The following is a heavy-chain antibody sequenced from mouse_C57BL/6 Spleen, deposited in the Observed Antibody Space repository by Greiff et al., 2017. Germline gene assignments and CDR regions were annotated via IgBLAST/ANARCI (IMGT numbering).Heavy chain of an antibody. J-gene: IGHJ2*01. CDR1: GYTFTSYG. CDR3: AREDYYGTPFDY. D-gene: IGHD1-1*01. Sequence: QVQLQQSGAELARPGASVKLSCKASGYTFTSYGISWVKQRTGQGLEWIGEIYPRSGNTYYNEKFKGKATLTADKSSSTAYMSLRSLTSEDSAVYVCAREDYYGTPFDYWGQGTTLTVSS. V-gene: IGHV1-81*01. CDR2: IYPRSGNT.